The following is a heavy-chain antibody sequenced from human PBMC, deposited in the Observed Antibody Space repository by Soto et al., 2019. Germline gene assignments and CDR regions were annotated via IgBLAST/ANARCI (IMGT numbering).Heavy chain of an antibody. D-gene: IGHD6-13*01. CDR3: ARGLQRAAGTISEFDY. CDR1: GYTFTSYG. CDR2: ISAYNGNT. Sequence: ASVKVSCTASGYTFTSYGISWVRQAPGQGLEWMGWISAYNGNTNYAQKLQGGVTMTTDTSTSTAYMELRSLRSDDTAVYYCARGLQRAAGTISEFDYWGQGTLVTVSS. V-gene: IGHV1-18*01. J-gene: IGHJ4*02.